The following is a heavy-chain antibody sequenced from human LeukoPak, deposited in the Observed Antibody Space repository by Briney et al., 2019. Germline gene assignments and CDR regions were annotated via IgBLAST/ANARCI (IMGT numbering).Heavy chain of an antibody. CDR1: GGSISSYY. J-gene: IGHJ3*01. CDR2: IYHSGST. V-gene: IGHV4-59*01. D-gene: IGHD5-18*01. Sequence: SETLSLTCTVSGGSISSYYWSWIRQPPGKGLEWIGYIYHSGSTNYNPSLKSRVTISVDTSKNQFSLKLSSVTAADTAVYYCASATGYSYGFDLAFDVWGQGTMVTVSS. CDR3: ASATGYSYGFDLAFDV.